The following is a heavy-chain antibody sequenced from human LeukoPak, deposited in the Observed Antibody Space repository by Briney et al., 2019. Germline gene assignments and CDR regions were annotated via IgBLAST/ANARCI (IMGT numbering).Heavy chain of an antibody. CDR1: GFTFSSYE. V-gene: IGHV3-48*03. J-gene: IGHJ4*02. Sequence: GGSLRLSCAASGFTFSSYEMNWVRQAPGKGLEWVSYISSSGSTIYYAGSVKGRFTISRDNAKNSLYLQMNSLRAEDTAVYYCARDFPSFGYWGQGTLVTVSS. CDR3: ARDFPSFGY. CDR2: ISSSGSTI.